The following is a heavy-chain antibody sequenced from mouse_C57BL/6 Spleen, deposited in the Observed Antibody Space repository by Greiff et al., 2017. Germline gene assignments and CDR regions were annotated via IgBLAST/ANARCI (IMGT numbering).Heavy chain of an antibody. CDR3: ARIYYDYPHAMDY. D-gene: IGHD2-4*01. CDR1: GFTFSDYY. Sequence: DVMLVESEGGLVQPGSSMKLSCTASGFTFSDYYMAWVRQVPEKGLEWVANINYDGSSTYYLDSLKSRFIISRDNAKNILYLQMSSLKSEDTATYYCARIYYDYPHAMDYWGQGTSVTVSS. V-gene: IGHV5-16*01. CDR2: INYDGSST. J-gene: IGHJ4*01.